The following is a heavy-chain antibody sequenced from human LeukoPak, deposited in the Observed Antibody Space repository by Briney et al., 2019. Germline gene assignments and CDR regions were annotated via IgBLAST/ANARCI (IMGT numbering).Heavy chain of an antibody. Sequence: VKPSETLSLTCTVSGPSITSYYWNWIRQAPGQGPEWIGYGHYSGNTKYNPPLKSRVTISVDTSKNQFSLRLSSVTAADTAVYFCAKWASDNRAFDLWGQGTLVTVSS. D-gene: IGHD2-8*01. CDR1: GPSITSYY. CDR2: GHYSGNT. V-gene: IGHV4-59*08. CDR3: AKWASDNRAFDL. J-gene: IGHJ4*02.